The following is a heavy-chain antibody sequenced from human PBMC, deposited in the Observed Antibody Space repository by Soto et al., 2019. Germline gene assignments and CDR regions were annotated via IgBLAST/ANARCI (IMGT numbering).Heavy chain of an antibody. Sequence: GESLKISCKTSEYIFTNFWIGWVRQMPGKGLEWMGSIHPSDSETRYSPSFQGQVTISGDKSIFTAYLQWSSLKASDTAIYYCARRVETTSMWAYDIWGQGTMVTVSS. CDR3: ARRVETTSMWAYDI. J-gene: IGHJ3*02. CDR2: IHPSDSET. D-gene: IGHD1-1*01. V-gene: IGHV5-51*01. CDR1: EYIFTNFW.